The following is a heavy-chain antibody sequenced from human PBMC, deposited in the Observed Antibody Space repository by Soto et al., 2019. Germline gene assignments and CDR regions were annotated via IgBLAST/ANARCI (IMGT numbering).Heavy chain of an antibody. CDR3: TRGQHGSFIS. Sequence: SETLSLTCTVSGDSISSDVYSWNWIRQCPGKGLEWIGSIYFSGSAYYSPSLKSGLTVSVDTSKSQFSLRLSSVTAADTAVYYCTRGQHGSFISWGLGTLVTVSS. CDR2: IYFSGSA. J-gene: IGHJ5*02. CDR1: GDSISSDVYS. V-gene: IGHV4-31*03. D-gene: IGHD6-13*01.